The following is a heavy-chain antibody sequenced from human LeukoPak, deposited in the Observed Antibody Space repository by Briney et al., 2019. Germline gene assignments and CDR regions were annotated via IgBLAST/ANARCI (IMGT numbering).Heavy chain of an antibody. V-gene: IGHV4-59*01. CDR2: IYYSGST. CDR1: GGSISSYY. Sequence: PSETLSLTCTVSGGSISSYYWSWIRQPPGKGLEWIGYIYYSGSTNYNPSLKSRVTISVDTSKNQFSLKLSSVTAADTAVYYCARVGRITMVREVINEHFDYWGQGTLVTVSS. CDR3: ARVGRITMVREVINEHFDY. J-gene: IGHJ4*02. D-gene: IGHD3-10*01.